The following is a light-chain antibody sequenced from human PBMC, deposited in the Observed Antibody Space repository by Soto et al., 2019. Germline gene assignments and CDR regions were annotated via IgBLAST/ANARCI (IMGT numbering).Light chain of an antibody. CDR2: AAS. CDR1: QNIDHH. J-gene: IGKJ1*01. Sequence: DIQMTQSPSSLSASVGDRVTITCRASQNIDHHLNWYQHKPGRAPKLLMDAASRMQSGVPSRFSGSRTGTESTLIINGLQPEYLATYSWQQSYSTTWTFGQGTRVEVK. CDR3: QQSYSTTWT. V-gene: IGKV1-39*01.